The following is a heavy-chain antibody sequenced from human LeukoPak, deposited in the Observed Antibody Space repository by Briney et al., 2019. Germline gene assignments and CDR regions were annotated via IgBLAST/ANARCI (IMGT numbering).Heavy chain of an antibody. Sequence: PSETLFLACTVPGRSISSYYWGWVRQPPGKGLEWVAYIYYSGSTNYNHSLNSRITISVDTSKNPLSLKLSSVTAADAAVYYCARVGAADENWVDPWGQGTLVTVSS. CDR2: IYYSGST. J-gene: IGHJ5*02. D-gene: IGHD6-13*01. V-gene: IGHV4-59*01. CDR1: GRSISSYY. CDR3: ARVGAADENWVDP.